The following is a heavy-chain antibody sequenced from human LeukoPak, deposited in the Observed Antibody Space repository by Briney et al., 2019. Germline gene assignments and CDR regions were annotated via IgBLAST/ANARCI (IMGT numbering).Heavy chain of an antibody. J-gene: IGHJ4*02. CDR3: ARARPGRYLDF. Sequence: GGSLRLSCAASGFTFDNYWFHWVRQLPGRGLVWVARVNTDGSITTYADSVKGRFTISRDNTKNTVHLQMHSLRVEDTAVYYCARARPGRYLDFWGQRALVTVSS. D-gene: IGHD1-26*01. V-gene: IGHV3-74*03. CDR2: VNTDGSIT. CDR1: GFTFDNYW.